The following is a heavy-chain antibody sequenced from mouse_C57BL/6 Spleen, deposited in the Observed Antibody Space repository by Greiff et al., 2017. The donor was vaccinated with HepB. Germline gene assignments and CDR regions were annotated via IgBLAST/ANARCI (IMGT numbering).Heavy chain of an antibody. V-gene: IGHV1-31*01. CDR1: GYSFTGYY. Sequence: EVQRVESGPELVKPGASVKISCKASGYSFTGYYMHWVKQSHGNILDWIGYIYPYNGVSSYNQKFKGMATLTVDKSSSTAYMELRSLTSEDSAVYYCARSDYGNYKDYAMDYWGQGTSVTVSS. D-gene: IGHD2-1*01. J-gene: IGHJ4*01. CDR3: ARSDYGNYKDYAMDY. CDR2: IYPYNGVS.